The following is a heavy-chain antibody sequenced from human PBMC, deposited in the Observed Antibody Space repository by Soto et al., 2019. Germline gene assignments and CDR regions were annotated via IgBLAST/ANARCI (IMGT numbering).Heavy chain of an antibody. CDR3: ARGATIFGVVENFDY. CDR2: IYYSGST. Sequence: SETLSLTCTVSGGSISSYYWSWIRQPPGKGLEWIGYIYYSGSTNYNPSLKSRVTISVDTSKNQFSLKLSSVTAADTAVYYCARGATIFGVVENFDYWGQGTLVTVS. CDR1: GGSISSYY. D-gene: IGHD3-3*01. J-gene: IGHJ4*02. V-gene: IGHV4-59*01.